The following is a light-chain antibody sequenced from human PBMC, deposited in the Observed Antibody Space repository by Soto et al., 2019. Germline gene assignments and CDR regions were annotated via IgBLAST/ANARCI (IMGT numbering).Light chain of an antibody. CDR1: SSDVGGYIY. Sequence: QSVLTQPASVSGSPGQSITISCTGTSSDVGGYIYVSWYQQHPGKAPKLMIYDVTSRPSGVSYRFSGSKSGNTASLTISGLQAEDEADYYCSSYTTNSSYVFGTGSKVTV. CDR2: DVT. J-gene: IGLJ1*01. CDR3: SSYTTNSSYV. V-gene: IGLV2-14*01.